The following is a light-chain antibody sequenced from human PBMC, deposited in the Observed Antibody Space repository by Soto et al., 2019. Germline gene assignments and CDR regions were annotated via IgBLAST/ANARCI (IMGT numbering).Light chain of an antibody. CDR2: AVS. CDR1: QDIRNF. CDR3: PHHDVVPPMFT. J-gene: IGKJ3*01. V-gene: IGKV1-33*01. Sequence: DIQMTQSPSSLSASVGDRITITCQASQDIRNFLNWYQQNPWRAPNLLIFAVSDLRTGIPSRFSGSVSGTNLCVTIAGLLPEHVETYFRPHHDVVPPMFTFRPETKVDLK.